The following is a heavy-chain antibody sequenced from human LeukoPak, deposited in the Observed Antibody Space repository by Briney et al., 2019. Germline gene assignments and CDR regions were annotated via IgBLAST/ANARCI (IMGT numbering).Heavy chain of an antibody. J-gene: IGHJ3*02. Sequence: ASVKASCKASGYTFTSYAMNWVRQAPGQGLEWMGWINTNTGNPTYAQGFTGRFVFSLDTSVSTAYLQISSLKAEDTAVYYCARPSSGWTGDAFDIWGQGTMVTVSS. CDR1: GYTFTSYA. CDR3: ARPSSGWTGDAFDI. CDR2: INTNTGNP. D-gene: IGHD6-19*01. V-gene: IGHV7-4-1*02.